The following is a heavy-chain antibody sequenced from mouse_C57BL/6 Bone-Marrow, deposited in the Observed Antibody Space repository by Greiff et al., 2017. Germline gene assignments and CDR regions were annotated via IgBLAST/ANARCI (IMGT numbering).Heavy chain of an antibody. CDR1: GYAFTNYL. J-gene: IGHJ2*01. CDR3: ARLGPYPYYFDY. CDR2: INPGSGGT. Sequence: VQLQQSGAELVRPGTSVKVSCKASGYAFTNYLIEWVKRRPGQGLEWIGVINPGSGGTNYNEKFKGKATLTADKSSSTAYMQLSSLTSEDSAVYFCARLGPYPYYFDYWGQGTTLTVSS. D-gene: IGHD2-10*01. V-gene: IGHV1-54*01.